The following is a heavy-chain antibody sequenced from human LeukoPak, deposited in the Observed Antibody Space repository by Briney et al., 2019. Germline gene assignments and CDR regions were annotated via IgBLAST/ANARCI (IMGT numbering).Heavy chain of an antibody. D-gene: IGHD3-3*01. CDR2: ISAYNGNT. J-gene: IGHJ6*02. V-gene: IGHV1-18*01. CDR3: ARDQGAYYDFWSGYPFYYYYGMDV. CDR1: GYTLTELS. Sequence: ASVKVSCKVSGYTLTELSMHWVRQAPGQGLECMGWISAYNGNTNYAQKLQGRVTMTTDTSTSTAYMELRSLRSDGTAVYYCARDQGAYYDFWSGYPFYYYYGMDVWGQGTTVTVSS.